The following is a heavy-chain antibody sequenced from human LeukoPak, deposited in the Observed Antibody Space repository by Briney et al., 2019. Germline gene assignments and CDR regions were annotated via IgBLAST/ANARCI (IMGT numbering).Heavy chain of an antibody. J-gene: IGHJ4*02. CDR1: GFSFSTSG. Sequence: GGSLRLSCAGSGFSFSTSGMHWVRQAPGKGLEWVAVMWSDGSNVNYIDAVKGRFTISRDNSKNTLYLQMSSLRPDDTGVYYCVRDEHGSADYWGRGTLVTVSS. CDR3: VRDEHGSADY. D-gene: IGHD1-26*01. CDR2: MWSDGSNV. V-gene: IGHV3-33*01.